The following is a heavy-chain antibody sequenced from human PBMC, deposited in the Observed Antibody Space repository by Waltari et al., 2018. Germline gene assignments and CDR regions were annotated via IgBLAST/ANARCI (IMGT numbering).Heavy chain of an antibody. Sequence: QLQLQESGPGLVKPSGTLSLTCAVSGDSMSNSNCWSWVRQPPGKGPEWIGQFHHSGRPNYSPSFATRVPMTVDTYNNLFSLTLTSATAADTAVYYCARDRGRGLYLDSWGPGTLVTVSP. CDR3: ARDRGRGLYLDS. CDR2: FHHSGRP. V-gene: IGHV4-4*02. J-gene: IGHJ4*02. D-gene: IGHD2-15*01. CDR1: GDSMSNSNC.